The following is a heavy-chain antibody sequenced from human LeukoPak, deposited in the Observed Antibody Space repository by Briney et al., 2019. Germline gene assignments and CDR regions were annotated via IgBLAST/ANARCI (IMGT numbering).Heavy chain of an antibody. V-gene: IGHV4-34*01. D-gene: IGHD2-2*01. CDR2: INHSGST. CDR3: ARHYCSSTSCYFSHWFDP. Sequence: PSETLSLTCAVYGGSFSGYYWSWIRQPPGKGLEWIGEINHSGSTNYNPSLKSRVTISVDTSKNQFSLKLSSVTAADTAVYYCARHYCSSTSCYFSHWFDPWGQGTLVTVSS. CDR1: GGSFSGYY. J-gene: IGHJ5*02.